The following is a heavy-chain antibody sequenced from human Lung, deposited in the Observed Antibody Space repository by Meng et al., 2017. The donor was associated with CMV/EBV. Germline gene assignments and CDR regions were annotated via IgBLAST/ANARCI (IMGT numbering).Heavy chain of an antibody. J-gene: IGHJ6*02. Sequence: ASVKVSCKASGYTFTSYDINWVRQATGQGLEWMGWMNPNSGNTGYAQKFQGRVTMTRNTSISTAYMELSSLRSEDTAVYYCARVRTHGITIFRVVTTYYRYGMDVWCQGTTVTVSS. CDR3: ARVRTHGITIFRVVTTYYRYGMDV. CDR2: MNPNSGNT. V-gene: IGHV1-8*01. D-gene: IGHD3-3*01. CDR1: GYTFTSYD.